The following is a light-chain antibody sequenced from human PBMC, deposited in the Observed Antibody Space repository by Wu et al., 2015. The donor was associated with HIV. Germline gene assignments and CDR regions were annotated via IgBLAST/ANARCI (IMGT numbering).Light chain of an antibody. CDR3: QQYKSYSRT. Sequence: DIQMTQSPSTLSASIGDRVTITCRASQSISNWLAWYQQKPGKAPKLLIYKASSLEIGAPSRFSGSGSGTEFTLTISSLQADDFATYYCQQYKSYSRTFGQGTRVEV. V-gene: IGKV1-5*03. J-gene: IGKJ1*01. CDR2: KAS. CDR1: QSISNW.